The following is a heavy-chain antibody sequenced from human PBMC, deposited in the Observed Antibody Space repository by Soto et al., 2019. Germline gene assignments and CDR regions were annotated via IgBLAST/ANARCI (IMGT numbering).Heavy chain of an antibody. D-gene: IGHD3-22*01. J-gene: IGHJ4*02. CDR2: ITPLFGTP. CDR3: ARQFDYDTSGYYYAY. V-gene: IGHV1-69*13. Sequence: ASVKVSCKASGGTFNKYAIDWVRQAPGQGLEWMGGITPLFGTPNYAQRFQGRVTISADEVTSTAYMELRSLRSDDTGVYYCARQFDYDTSGYYYAYWGQGTLVTVS. CDR1: GGTFNKYA.